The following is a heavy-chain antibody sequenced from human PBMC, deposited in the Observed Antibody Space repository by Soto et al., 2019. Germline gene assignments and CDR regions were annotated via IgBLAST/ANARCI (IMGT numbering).Heavy chain of an antibody. V-gene: IGHV1-18*01. CDR1: GYTFASYA. J-gene: IGHJ4*02. CDR2: ISAYNGNT. Sequence: QVQLVQSGAEVKKPGASVKVSCKASGYTFASYAISWMRQAPGQGLEWMGWISAYNGNTNYAQKLQGRVTMTTDTYTSTAYMELRSLRSEDTAVYYCARDPPPPDYWGQGTLVTVSS. CDR3: ARDPPPPDY.